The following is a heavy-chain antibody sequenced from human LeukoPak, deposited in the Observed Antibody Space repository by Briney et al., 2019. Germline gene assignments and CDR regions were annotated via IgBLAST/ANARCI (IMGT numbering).Heavy chain of an antibody. V-gene: IGHV3-30*02. J-gene: IGHJ6*03. CDR2: IRYDGSNK. Sequence: GGSLRLSCAASGFTFRSDEMNWVRQAPGKGLEWVAFIRYDGSNKYYAASVKGRFTISRDNSKNTLYLQMSSLRAEDTAVYYCAKDIGRGDGYQWVGAGYYYYMAVGSKGTTVTVSS. CDR1: GFTFRSDE. CDR3: AKDIGRGDGYQWVGAGYYYYMAV. D-gene: IGHD5-24*01.